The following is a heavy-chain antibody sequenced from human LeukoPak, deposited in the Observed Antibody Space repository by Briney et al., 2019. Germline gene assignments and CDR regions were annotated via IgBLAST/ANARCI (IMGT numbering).Heavy chain of an antibody. CDR3: ARSIYHYGGLQY. Sequence: ASVKVSCKASGYTFTSYYMHWVRQAPGQGLEWMGIINPSGGSTSYAQKFQGRVTMTRDTSTCTVYMELSSLRSEDTAVYYCARSIYHYGGLQYWGQGTLVTVSS. J-gene: IGHJ4*02. V-gene: IGHV1-46*01. CDR2: INPSGGST. D-gene: IGHD4-23*01. CDR1: GYTFTSYY.